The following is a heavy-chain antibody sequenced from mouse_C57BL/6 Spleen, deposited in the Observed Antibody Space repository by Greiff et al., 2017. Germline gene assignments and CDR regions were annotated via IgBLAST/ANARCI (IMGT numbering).Heavy chain of an antibody. V-gene: IGHV1-50*01. CDR2: IDPSDSYT. CDR3: ARSKNPGYYYAMDY. CDR1: CYTFTSYW. J-gene: IGHJ4*01. D-gene: IGHD4-1*01. Sequence: QVQLQQPGAELVKPGASVKLSCKASCYTFTSYWMQWVKQRPGQGLEWIGEIDPSDSYTNYNQKFKGKATLTVDTSSSTAYMQLSSLTSEDSAVYYCARSKNPGYYYAMDYWGQGTSVTVSS.